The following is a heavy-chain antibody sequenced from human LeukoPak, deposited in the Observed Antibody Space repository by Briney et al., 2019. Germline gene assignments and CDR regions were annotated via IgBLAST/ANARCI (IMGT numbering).Heavy chain of an antibody. J-gene: IGHJ4*02. CDR3: AKDNYYDSSAYQDY. Sequence: GGSLRLSCAASGFTFSSYGMHWVRQAPGKGLEWVAAISYDGSNKYYADSVKGRFTISRDNSKNTLYLQMNSLRAEDTAVYYCAKDNYYDSSAYQDYWGQGTLVTVFS. CDR2: ISYDGSNK. D-gene: IGHD3-22*01. V-gene: IGHV3-30*18. CDR1: GFTFSSYG.